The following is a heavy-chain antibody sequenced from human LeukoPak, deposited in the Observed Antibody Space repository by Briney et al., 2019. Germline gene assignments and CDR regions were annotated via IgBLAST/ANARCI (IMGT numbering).Heavy chain of an antibody. Sequence: GESLKISCKVSGYSFTSYCIGWVRQMPGKGLEWMGIIYPGDSGPTYSPSFQGQVTISVDKSINTAYLQWSSLQASNTAMYYCGMSGDRVPLQDDVFDVWAKGQWSPSLQ. CDR3: GMSGDRVPLQDDVFDV. D-gene: IGHD1-26*01. CDR1: GYSFTSYC. J-gene: IGHJ3*01. V-gene: IGHV5-51*01. CDR2: IYPGDSGP.